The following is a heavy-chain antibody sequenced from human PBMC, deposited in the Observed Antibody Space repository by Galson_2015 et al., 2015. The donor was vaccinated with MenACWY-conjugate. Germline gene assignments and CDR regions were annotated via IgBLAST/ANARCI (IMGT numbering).Heavy chain of an antibody. V-gene: IGHV1-46*01. Sequence: SVKVSCKASGYTSTSYYMHWVRQAPGQGLEWMGIINPSGGSTSYAQKFQGRVTMTRDTSTSTVYMELSSLRSEDTAVYYCARDIGYSSSHPNWYFDLWGRGTLVTVSS. J-gene: IGHJ2*01. CDR2: INPSGGST. D-gene: IGHD6-13*01. CDR1: GYTSTSYY. CDR3: ARDIGYSSSHPNWYFDL.